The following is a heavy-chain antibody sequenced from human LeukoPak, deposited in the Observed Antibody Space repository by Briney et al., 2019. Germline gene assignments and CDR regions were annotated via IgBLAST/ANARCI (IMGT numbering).Heavy chain of an antibody. CDR2: IYSGGTT. Sequence: GGSLRLSCLASGFTLSSNDVSWVRQAPGKGLEWVSVIYSGGTTSYADSVKGRFTISRDNSKNTLYLQMNSLRAEHTAVYYCARDRRGYGGNFDYWGQGTLVTVSS. V-gene: IGHV3-66*01. CDR1: GFTLSSND. CDR3: ARDRRGYGGNFDY. J-gene: IGHJ4*02. D-gene: IGHD4-23*01.